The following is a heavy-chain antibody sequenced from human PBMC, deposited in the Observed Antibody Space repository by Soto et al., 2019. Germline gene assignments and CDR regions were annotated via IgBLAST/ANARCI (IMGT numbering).Heavy chain of an antibody. CDR1: GFTFSSYA. J-gene: IGHJ2*01. Sequence: GESLKISCAASGFTFSSYAMSWVRQAPGKGLEWVSAISGSGGSTYYADSVKGRFTISRDNSKNTLYLQMNSLRAEDTAVYYCAKDVGYSSSWYGNWYFDLWGRGTLVTVSS. D-gene: IGHD6-13*01. CDR3: AKDVGYSSSWYGNWYFDL. V-gene: IGHV3-23*01. CDR2: ISGSGGST.